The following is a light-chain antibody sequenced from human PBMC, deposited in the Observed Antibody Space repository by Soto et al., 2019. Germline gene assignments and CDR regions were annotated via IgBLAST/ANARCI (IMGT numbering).Light chain of an antibody. V-gene: IGKV1-9*01. Sequence: DIQLTQSPSFLSASIGDRVTITCRARHVTSSYLAWFQQKPGRAPRLLIYGASTLQSGVPARFSGSGSGTDFTLTISNLQPEDFATYYCQQLNAYPLTFGQGTRLE. CDR2: GAS. CDR3: QQLNAYPLT. J-gene: IGKJ5*01. CDR1: HVTSSY.